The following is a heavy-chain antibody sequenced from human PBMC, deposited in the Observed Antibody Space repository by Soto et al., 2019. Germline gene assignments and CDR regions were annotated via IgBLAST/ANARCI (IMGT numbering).Heavy chain of an antibody. CDR2: INPRGAST. CDR1: GYTFTSYY. CDR3: GRCGDGYSGSYLDY. V-gene: IGHV1-46*01. D-gene: IGHD1-26*01. J-gene: IGHJ4*02. Sequence: QVQLSQSVAEVKRPGASVKVSCKASGYTFTSYYMHLVRQAPGQGLEWMGMINPRGASTSYAKKFQGRGTITGDRPTRTVYMELSSLRSDDTAVYYCGRCGDGYSGSYLDYWGQGTLVTVSS.